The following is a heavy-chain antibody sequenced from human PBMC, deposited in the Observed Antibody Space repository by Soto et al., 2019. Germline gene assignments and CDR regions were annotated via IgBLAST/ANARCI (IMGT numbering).Heavy chain of an antibody. Sequence: VESLKISCKGSGYIFTSYWICCLLQMPVKGLEWMGIIYPGDSDTRYSPSFQGQVTISADKSISTAYLQWSSLKASDTAMYYCASFHDILTGHDAFDIWAKGQWSPSPQ. CDR1: GYIFTSYW. D-gene: IGHD3-9*01. V-gene: IGHV5-51*01. CDR2: IYPGDSDT. CDR3: ASFHDILTGHDAFDI. J-gene: IGHJ3*02.